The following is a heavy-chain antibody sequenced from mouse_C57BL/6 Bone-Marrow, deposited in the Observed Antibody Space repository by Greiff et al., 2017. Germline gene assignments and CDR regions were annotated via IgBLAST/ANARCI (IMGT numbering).Heavy chain of an antibody. J-gene: IGHJ4*01. CDR3: ATNCEDSGLAMDY. D-gene: IGHD4-1*02. CDR1: GFSLTSYG. Sequence: VKLQESGPGLVQPSQSLSITCTVSGFSLTSYGVHWVRQSPGKGLEWLGVIWSGGSTGYNAAFISRLSISKDNSKSQVFFEMNSLQADDTAIYYCATNCEDSGLAMDYWGQGTSVTVSS. CDR2: IWSGGST. V-gene: IGHV2-2*01.